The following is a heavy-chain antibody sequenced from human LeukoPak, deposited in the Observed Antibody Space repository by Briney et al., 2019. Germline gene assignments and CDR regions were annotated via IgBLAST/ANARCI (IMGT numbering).Heavy chain of an antibody. Sequence: PGGSLRLSCAASGFTFSTYAMTWVRQAPGKGLERVSGISASGGSTYYADSVKGRFTISRDNSKNTLYLQMNSLRAEDTAVYYCARDFYDSSGYYYGIPGGYFDYWGQGTLVTVSS. J-gene: IGHJ4*02. V-gene: IGHV3-23*01. CDR3: ARDFYDSSGYYYGIPGGYFDY. CDR2: ISASGGST. CDR1: GFTFSTYA. D-gene: IGHD3-22*01.